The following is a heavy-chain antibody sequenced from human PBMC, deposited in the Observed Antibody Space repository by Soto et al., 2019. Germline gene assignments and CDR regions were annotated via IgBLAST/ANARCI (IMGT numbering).Heavy chain of an antibody. Sequence: EVQLLESGGDLVQPGGSLRLSCAASGFTFSTYAMSWVRQAPGKRLEWVSIISGSGDTTYYADSVKGRFTISRDNSRNTLYLEMNSLRAEDTAVYYCSKDLSGWFFDYWGQGTLVTVSS. J-gene: IGHJ4*02. D-gene: IGHD6-19*01. V-gene: IGHV3-23*01. CDR1: GFTFSTYA. CDR2: ISGSGDTT. CDR3: SKDLSGWFFDY.